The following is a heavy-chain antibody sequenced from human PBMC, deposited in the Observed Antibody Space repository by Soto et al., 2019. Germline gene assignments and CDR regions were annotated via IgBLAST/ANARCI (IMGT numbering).Heavy chain of an antibody. D-gene: IGHD3-22*01. CDR3: TRVNYYDSSLSETFDI. V-gene: IGHV1-46*03. J-gene: IGHJ3*02. CDR1: GYTFTSYY. CDR2: INPSGGST. Sequence: ASVKVSCKASGYTFTSYYMHWVRQAPGQGLEWMGIINPSGGSTNYAQKFQGRVTMTRDTSTSTVYMELSSLNSEDTAVYYCTRVNYYDSSLSETFDIWGQGTMVTVSS.